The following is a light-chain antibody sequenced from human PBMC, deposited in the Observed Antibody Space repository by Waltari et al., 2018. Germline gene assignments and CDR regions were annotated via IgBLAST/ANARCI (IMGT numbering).Light chain of an antibody. CDR3: QQYDYWPWT. CDR2: GTS. J-gene: IGKJ1*01. V-gene: IGKV3D-15*01. CDR1: QSVSST. Sequence: IVMTQSPATLSLSPGESATLACRASQSVSSTFAWFQQKPGQLPRLLIYGTSTRATGIPARFTGSGSGTEFSLTISSLQPEDFATYYCQQYDYWPWTFGQGTRVETK.